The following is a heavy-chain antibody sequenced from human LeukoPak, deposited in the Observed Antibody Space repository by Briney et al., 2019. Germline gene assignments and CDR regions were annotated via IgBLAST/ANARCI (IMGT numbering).Heavy chain of an antibody. V-gene: IGHV3-23*01. D-gene: IGHD3-9*01. CDR1: GFTFSSYA. CDR3: ARDKGTPLRYFDWLPRGTNYGMDV. Sequence: PGGSLRLSCAASGFTFSSYAMSWVRQAPGKGLEWVSAISGSGGSTYYADSVKGRFTISRDNSKNTLYLQMNSLRAEDTAVYYCARDKGTPLRYFDWLPRGTNYGMDVWGQGTTVTVSS. J-gene: IGHJ6*02. CDR2: ISGSGGST.